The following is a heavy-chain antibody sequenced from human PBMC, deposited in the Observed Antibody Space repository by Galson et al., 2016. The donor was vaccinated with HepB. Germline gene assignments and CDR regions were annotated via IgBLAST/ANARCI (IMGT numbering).Heavy chain of an antibody. D-gene: IGHD3-16*01. Sequence: SLRLSCAVSGFTFSDYAMSWVRQAPGKGPEWVSAISSNGATTFHADSVKGRFTISRDNAKNSLYLQMNSLRAEDTAVYYCARPPEGDRRYFDLWGRGTLVTVSS. J-gene: IGHJ2*01. CDR3: ARPPEGDRRYFDL. CDR1: GFTFSDYA. V-gene: IGHV3-23*01. CDR2: ISSNGATT.